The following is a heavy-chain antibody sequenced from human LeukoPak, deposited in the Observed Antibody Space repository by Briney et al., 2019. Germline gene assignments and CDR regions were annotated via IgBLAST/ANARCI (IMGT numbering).Heavy chain of an antibody. J-gene: IGHJ4*02. CDR3: ASRSRDRAFDF. CDR1: GFAFSNYR. CDR2: INESGGDT. V-gene: IGHV3-23*01. Sequence: PGGSLRLSCAASGFAFSNYRMTWVRQSPGKGLECVSAINESGGDTYYADSVRGRFTISRDNSKNTLHLQMNSLSVEDTAVYYCASRSRDRAFDFWGQGTLVTVSS.